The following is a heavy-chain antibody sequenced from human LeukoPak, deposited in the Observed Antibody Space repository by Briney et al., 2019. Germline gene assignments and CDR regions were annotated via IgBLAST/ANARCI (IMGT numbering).Heavy chain of an antibody. D-gene: IGHD1-1*01. CDR3: ARSQNWYFDS. CDR1: GGSISGYY. CDR2: IYYTGST. Sequence: SETLSLTCTVSGGSISGYYWNWNRQHPGKGLEWIGYIYYTGSTDYSPSLQSRVTISLDTSMNLFSLRLTSVTAVDTAVYYCARSQNWYFDSWGQGTLVSVPS. V-gene: IGHV4-59*01. J-gene: IGHJ4*02.